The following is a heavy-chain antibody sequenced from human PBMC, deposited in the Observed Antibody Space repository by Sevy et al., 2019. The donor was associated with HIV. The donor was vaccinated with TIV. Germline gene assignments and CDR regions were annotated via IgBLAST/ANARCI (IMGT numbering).Heavy chain of an antibody. Sequence: AGSLRLSCAVSGLTVDSNYMSWVRQAPGKGLEWVSIIYSGGSTYYADSVKGRFTISTDNSKNTLDLQMNSLRAEDTAVYYCARGGLDSNWCRSFDYWGQGTLVTVSS. CDR2: IYSGGST. CDR1: GLTVDSNY. J-gene: IGHJ4*02. V-gene: IGHV3-53*01. CDR3: ARGGLDSNWCRSFDY. D-gene: IGHD6-13*01.